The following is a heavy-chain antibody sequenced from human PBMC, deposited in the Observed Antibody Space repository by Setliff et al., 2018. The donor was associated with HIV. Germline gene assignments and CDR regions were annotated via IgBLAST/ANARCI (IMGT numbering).Heavy chain of an antibody. CDR1: GYTFTSYY. D-gene: IGHD3-22*01. V-gene: IGHV1-46*01. CDR2: VYPSDGST. Sequence: ASVKVSCKASGYTFTSYYMHWVRQAPGQGLEWMGMVYPSDGSTSYAQKFQGRVTMTRDTSTSTAYMELSSLRSEDTAVYYCARDTVYYDSSGYYVYWGQGTLVTVSS. J-gene: IGHJ4*02. CDR3: ARDTVYYDSSGYYVY.